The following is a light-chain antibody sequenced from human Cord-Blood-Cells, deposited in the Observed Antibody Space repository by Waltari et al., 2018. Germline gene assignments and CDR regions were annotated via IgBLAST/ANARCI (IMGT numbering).Light chain of an antibody. CDR1: SSNIGSNY. CDR2: RNN. CDR3: AAWDDSLSGPVWV. J-gene: IGLJ3*02. Sequence: QSVLTQPPSASGTPGQRVTISCSGSSSNIGSNYVYWYQQLPGTAPKLLIYRNNQLPSGVPDRFSGSKSGTSASRAISGLRSEDEADYYCAAWDDSLSGPVWVFGGGTKLTVL. V-gene: IGLV1-47*01.